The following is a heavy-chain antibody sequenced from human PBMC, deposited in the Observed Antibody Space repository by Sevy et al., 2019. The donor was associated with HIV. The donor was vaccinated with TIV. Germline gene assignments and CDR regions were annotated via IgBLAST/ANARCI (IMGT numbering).Heavy chain of an antibody. J-gene: IGHJ6*02. CDR1: GFTFSSYS. D-gene: IGHD6-19*01. V-gene: IGHV3-21*01. CDR3: ARAYTSFSSGWYKDYYGMDV. CDR2: ISSSSSYI. Sequence: GGSLRPSCAASGFTFSSYSMNWVRQAPGKGLEWVSSISSSSSYIYYADSVKGRFTISRDNAKNSLYLQMNSLRAEDTAVYYCARAYTSFSSGWYKDYYGMDVWGQGTTVTVSS.